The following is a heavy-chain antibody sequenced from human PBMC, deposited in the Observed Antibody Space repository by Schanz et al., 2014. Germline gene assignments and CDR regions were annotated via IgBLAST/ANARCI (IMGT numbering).Heavy chain of an antibody. J-gene: IGHJ2*01. V-gene: IGHV1-18*01. D-gene: IGHD3-16*01. CDR2: ISAYTNNT. CDR1: GYTFNTYG. CDR3: VRVPSRDVSFDL. Sequence: QVQLVQSGAEVKKPGASVKVSCQTSGYTFNTYGLNWVRQAPGQGLEWMGWISAYTNNTNYAQKVQGRVTMTTDTSANTAYMELRSLRSDDTAHYYCVRVPSRDVSFDLWGRGTLVTVSS.